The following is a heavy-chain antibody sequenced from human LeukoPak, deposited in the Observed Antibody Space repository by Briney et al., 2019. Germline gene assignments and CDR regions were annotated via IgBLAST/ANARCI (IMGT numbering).Heavy chain of an antibody. CDR3: ARLASSGWSHCDY. J-gene: IGHJ4*02. D-gene: IGHD6-19*01. V-gene: IGHV4-59*08. CDR1: GGSISGYY. Sequence: SETLSLTCTVSGGSISGYYWSWIRQPPGKGPEWVGYIYYSGSTNYNPSLKSRVTISVDTSKNQFSLKMNSVTAADTAVYYCARLASSGWSHCDYWGQGPLVTVSS. CDR2: IYYSGST.